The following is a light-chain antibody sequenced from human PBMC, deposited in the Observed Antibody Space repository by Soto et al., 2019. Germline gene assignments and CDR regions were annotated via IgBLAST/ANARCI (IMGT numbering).Light chain of an antibody. J-gene: IGKJ1*01. CDR1: QSIRSY. Sequence: DIQMTQSPSYLSASVGDRVPITCRASQSIRSYLNWYQQKPGKAPKLLIYAASSLQSGVPSRFSGSGAGTDFTLTISSLQPEDFATYYCQQSYSTPRTFGQGTKVDIK. CDR3: QQSYSTPRT. V-gene: IGKV1-39*01. CDR2: AAS.